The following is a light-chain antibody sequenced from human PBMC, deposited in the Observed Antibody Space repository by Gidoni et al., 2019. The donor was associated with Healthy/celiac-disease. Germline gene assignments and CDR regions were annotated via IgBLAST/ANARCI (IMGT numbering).Light chain of an antibody. J-gene: IGKJ3*01. Sequence: EIVLSQSPGTLALSPGERATLSSRASQSVSSSYLAWYQQKPGQTPRLLIYGASSRATGIPDRFSGSGSGTDFTLTISRLEPEDVAVYYCQQYGSSPLTFXPXTKVDIK. CDR2: GAS. CDR1: QSVSSSY. CDR3: QQYGSSPLT. V-gene: IGKV3-20*01.